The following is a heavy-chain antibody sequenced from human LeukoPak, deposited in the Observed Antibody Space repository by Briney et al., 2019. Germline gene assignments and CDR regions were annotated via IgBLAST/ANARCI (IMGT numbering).Heavy chain of an antibody. Sequence: GGSLRLSCTASGFTFGNYAMSWVRQAPGKGLEWVGFIRSKAYVGTTEYAASVKGRFTISRNDSKNIAYLQMNSLKTEDTAVDYCTSVDYYDSSGEYYFDYWGQGTLVTVSS. CDR2: IRSKAYVGTT. V-gene: IGHV3-49*04. CDR1: GFTFGNYA. D-gene: IGHD3-22*01. J-gene: IGHJ4*02. CDR3: TSVDYYDSSGEYYFDY.